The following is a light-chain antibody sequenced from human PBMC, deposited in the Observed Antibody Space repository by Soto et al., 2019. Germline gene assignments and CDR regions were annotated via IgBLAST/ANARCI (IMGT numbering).Light chain of an antibody. Sequence: EILFTQSPATLSLPPGERATLSWRASQSVSSYLAWYQQKPGQAPRLLIYDASNRDTGIPARFSGSGSGTDFTLAISRLEPEDFEVYYCQQRSNWPRTFGQGTKVDIK. V-gene: IGKV3-11*01. CDR3: QQRSNWPRT. CDR1: QSVSSY. J-gene: IGKJ1*01. CDR2: DAS.